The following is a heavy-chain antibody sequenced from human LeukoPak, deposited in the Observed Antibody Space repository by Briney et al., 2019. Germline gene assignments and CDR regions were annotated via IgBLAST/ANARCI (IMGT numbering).Heavy chain of an antibody. J-gene: IGHJ6*02. Sequence: ASVKVSCKASGYTFTGYYMHWVRQAPGQGLEWMGWINPNSGGTNYAQKFQGRVTMTRDTSISTAYMELSRLRSGDTAVYYCARSTYDFLCGYYSTRHYYYGMDVWGQGTTVTVSS. D-gene: IGHD3-3*01. CDR3: ARSTYDFLCGYYSTRHYYYGMDV. CDR1: GYTFTGYY. V-gene: IGHV1-2*02. CDR2: INPNSGGT.